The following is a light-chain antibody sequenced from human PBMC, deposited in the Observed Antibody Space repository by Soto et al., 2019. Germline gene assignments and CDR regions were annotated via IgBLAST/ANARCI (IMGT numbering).Light chain of an antibody. CDR3: QQRSNWPL. CDR2: DAS. CDR1: RSVSSY. V-gene: IGKV3-11*01. Sequence: EIVLTQSPATLSLSPGERATLCCRASRSVSSYLAWYQQKPGQAPRLLIYDASNRATGIPARFSGSGSGTDFTLTISSLEPEDFAVYYCQQRSNWPLFGGGTKVEIK. J-gene: IGKJ4*01.